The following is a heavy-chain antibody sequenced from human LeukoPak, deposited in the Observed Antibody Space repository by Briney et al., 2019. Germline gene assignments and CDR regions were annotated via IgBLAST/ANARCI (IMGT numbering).Heavy chain of an antibody. D-gene: IGHD6-13*01. J-gene: IGHJ6*03. CDR3: AKGGAAAGVLYYMDV. Sequence: GGSLRLSCAASGFTFSSYAMSWVRQAPGKGLEWVSAISGSGGSTYYADSVKGRFTISRDNSKNTLYLQMNSLRAEDTAVYYCAKGGAAAGVLYYMDVWGKGTTVTVSS. CDR2: ISGSGGST. CDR1: GFTFSSYA. V-gene: IGHV3-23*01.